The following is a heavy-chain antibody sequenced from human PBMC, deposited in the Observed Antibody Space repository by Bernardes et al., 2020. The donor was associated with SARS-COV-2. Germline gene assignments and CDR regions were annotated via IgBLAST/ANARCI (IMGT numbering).Heavy chain of an antibody. CDR2: INKDGTDR. D-gene: IGHD6-13*01. CDR1: GFSFSFNW. V-gene: IGHV3-74*01. CDR3: AGGGSSSWYPFDP. J-gene: IGHJ5*02. Sequence: GSLRLSCAASGFSFSFNWIHWVRQVPGKGLVWVSLINKDGTDRRYADSVRGRFTVSRDNAMSTVYLQMNSLEIEDAAVYYCAGGGSSSWYPFDPWGQGTLVTVSS.